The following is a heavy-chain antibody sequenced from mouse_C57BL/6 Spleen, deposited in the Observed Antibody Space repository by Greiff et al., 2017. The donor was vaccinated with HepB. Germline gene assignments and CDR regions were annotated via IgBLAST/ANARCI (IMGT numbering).Heavy chain of an antibody. CDR3: ARGSRQLRLPGSAMDY. Sequence: QVQLQQPGAELVKPGASVKLSCKASGYTFTSYWMQWVKQRPGQGLEWIGEIDPSDSYTNYNQKFKGKATLTVDTSSSTAYMQLSSLTSEDSAVYYCARGSRQLRLPGSAMDYWGQGTSVTVSS. CDR1: GYTFTSYW. CDR2: IDPSDSYT. V-gene: IGHV1-50*01. J-gene: IGHJ4*01. D-gene: IGHD3-2*02.